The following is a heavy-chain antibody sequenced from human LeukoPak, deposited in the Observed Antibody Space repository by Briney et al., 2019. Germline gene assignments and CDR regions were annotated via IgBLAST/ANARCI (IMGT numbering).Heavy chain of an antibody. CDR2: INGSGGST. J-gene: IGHJ4*02. D-gene: IGHD5-18*01. CDR1: GFTFSSYA. CDR3: AKDNDGYSYGPGSFDY. Sequence: GGSLRLSCAASGFTFSSYAMSWVRQAPGKGLEWFPAINGSGGSTYYADSVKGRFTISRDNSKNTLYLQMNSLRAEDTAVYYCAKDNDGYSYGPGSFDYWGQGTLVTVSS. V-gene: IGHV3-23*01.